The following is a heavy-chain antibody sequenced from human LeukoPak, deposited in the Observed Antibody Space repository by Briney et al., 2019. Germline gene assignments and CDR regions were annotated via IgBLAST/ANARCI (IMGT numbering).Heavy chain of an antibody. CDR2: IYYSGST. D-gene: IGHD2-8*01. Sequence: SETLSLTCTVSGGSISSSSYYWGWIRQPPGKGLEWIGSIYYSGSTYYNTSLKSRVTISVDTSKNQFSLKLSSVTAADTAVYYCARRRFVRGPDVVNPFDYWGQGTLVTVSS. CDR3: ARRRFVRGPDVVNPFDY. CDR1: GGSISSSSYY. V-gene: IGHV4-39*01. J-gene: IGHJ4*02.